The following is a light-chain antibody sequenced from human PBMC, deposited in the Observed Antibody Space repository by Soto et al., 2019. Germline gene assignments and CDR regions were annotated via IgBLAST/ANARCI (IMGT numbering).Light chain of an antibody. CDR3: QQYNNWPPWT. CDR2: GAS. Sequence: EIVMTQSPATLSVSTGERTTLSCRASQSVSSNLAWYQKKPGKAPRLLIYGASTRATGIPVRFSGSGSGTEFTLTISSLQSEDFPVYYCQQYNNWPPWTFGRGTKVDIK. CDR1: QSVSSN. J-gene: IGKJ1*01. V-gene: IGKV3-15*01.